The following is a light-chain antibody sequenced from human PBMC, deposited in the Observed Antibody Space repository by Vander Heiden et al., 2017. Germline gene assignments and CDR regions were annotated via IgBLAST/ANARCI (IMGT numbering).Light chain of an antibody. J-gene: IGKJ4*01. Sequence: DIVMTPSPDSLAVSLGERAPINCKSSQSVLYSSKNKNYLSWYQQKPGQPPKLLIYWASTRESGVPDRFSGSGSGTDFTLTISSLQAEDVAVYYCQQYYSTPLTFGGGTKVEIK. CDR2: WAS. CDR3: QQYYSTPLT. V-gene: IGKV4-1*01. CDR1: QSVLYSSKNKNY.